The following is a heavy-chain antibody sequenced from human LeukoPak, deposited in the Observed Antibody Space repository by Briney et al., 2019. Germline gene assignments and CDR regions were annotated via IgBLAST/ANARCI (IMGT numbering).Heavy chain of an antibody. Sequence: SETLSLTCAVYGGSFSGYYWTWIRQPPGKGLEWIGDINHTGETNYNPSLKSRVTISVDTSKNQFSLNLNSVTAADTAVYYCARASAAGPNYFDYWGQGTLVTVSS. J-gene: IGHJ4*02. CDR1: GGSFSGYY. CDR3: ARASAAGPNYFDY. CDR2: INHTGET. D-gene: IGHD6-13*01. V-gene: IGHV4-34*01.